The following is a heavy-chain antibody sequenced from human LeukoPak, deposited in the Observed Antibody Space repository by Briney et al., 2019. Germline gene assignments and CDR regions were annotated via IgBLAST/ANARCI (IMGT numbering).Heavy chain of an antibody. CDR3: ARALVVTAAPDYFDY. J-gene: IGHJ4*02. Sequence: GESLKISCKGSGYSFTSYWIGWVRQMPGKGLDWMGIIYPGDSDTRYSPSFQGQATISADKSISTAYLQWSSLKASGTAMYYCARALVVTAAPDYFDYWGQGTLVTVSS. D-gene: IGHD2-21*02. CDR2: IYPGDSDT. CDR1: GYSFTSYW. V-gene: IGHV5-51*01.